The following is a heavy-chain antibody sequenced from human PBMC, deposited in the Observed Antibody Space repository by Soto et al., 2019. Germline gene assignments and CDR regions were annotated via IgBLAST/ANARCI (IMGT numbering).Heavy chain of an antibody. Sequence: QVQLVESGGGVVQPGKSLRLSCAASGFTFSRYGMNWVRQAPGKGLESGAVIWYDGGNKYYADYVKGRLTISRAQSNNTVYLQMNGLRVEDTAVYYCARVALVGATKGGSYGFDSWGQGSLVTVSS. CDR2: IWYDGGNK. V-gene: IGHV3-33*01. D-gene: IGHD1-26*01. CDR3: ARVALVGATKGGSYGFDS. CDR1: GFTFSRYG. J-gene: IGHJ5*01.